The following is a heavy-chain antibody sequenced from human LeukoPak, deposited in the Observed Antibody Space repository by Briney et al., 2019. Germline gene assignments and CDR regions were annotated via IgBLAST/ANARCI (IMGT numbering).Heavy chain of an antibody. Sequence: GRSLRLSCAASGFTFSSYGMHWVRQAPGKGLEWVAVIWYDGSNKYYADSVKGRFTISRDNSKNTLYLQMNSLRAEDTAVYYCAKELPVAAALDYWGQGTLVTVSS. CDR2: IWYDGSNK. V-gene: IGHV3-33*06. CDR3: AKELPVAAALDY. J-gene: IGHJ4*02. D-gene: IGHD6-25*01. CDR1: GFTFSSYG.